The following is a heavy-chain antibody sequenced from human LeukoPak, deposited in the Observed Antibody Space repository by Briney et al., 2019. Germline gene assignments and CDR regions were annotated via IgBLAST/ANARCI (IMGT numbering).Heavy chain of an antibody. CDR2: ISSSSSTI. CDR1: GFSFSSYW. V-gene: IGHV3-48*02. CDR3: ASKRSSGYYLDY. Sequence: GGSLRLSCAASGFSFSSYWMHWVRQAPGKELEWVSYISSSSSTIYYADSVKGRFTISRDNAKNSLYLQMNSLRDEDTAVYYCASKRSSGYYLDYWGQGTLVTVSS. J-gene: IGHJ4*02. D-gene: IGHD3-22*01.